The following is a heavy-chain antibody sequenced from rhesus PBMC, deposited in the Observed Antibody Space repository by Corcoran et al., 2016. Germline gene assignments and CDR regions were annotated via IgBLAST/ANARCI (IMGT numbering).Heavy chain of an antibody. CDR3: TRDRQLRRVDV. J-gene: IGHJ5-1*01. Sequence: QVQLVQSGAEVKEPGYSAKLSCKSFGYAFTRYSGNLVGPAPGQVLEWRGWINPRNGKVGYAQSFQGRITMTRDTSSNTVYMELRSLRSEDTAVYCCTRDRQLRRVDVWGPGVLVTVSS. D-gene: IGHD1-26*01. V-gene: IGHV1S9*01. CDR1: GYAFTRYS. CDR2: INPRNGKV.